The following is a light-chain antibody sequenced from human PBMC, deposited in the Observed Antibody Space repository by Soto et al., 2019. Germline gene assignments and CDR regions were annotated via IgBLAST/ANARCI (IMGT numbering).Light chain of an antibody. Sequence: QSVLAQPPSASGSPGQSVTISCAGTSNDVGGYNFVSWYQQHPGKAPKLMIFEVSQRPSGVPDRFSGSKSGNTASLTVSGLQAEDEADYYCSSYAGNNIFYVFGTGTKVTVL. J-gene: IGLJ1*01. V-gene: IGLV2-8*01. CDR1: SNDVGGYNF. CDR3: SSYAGNNIFYV. CDR2: EVS.